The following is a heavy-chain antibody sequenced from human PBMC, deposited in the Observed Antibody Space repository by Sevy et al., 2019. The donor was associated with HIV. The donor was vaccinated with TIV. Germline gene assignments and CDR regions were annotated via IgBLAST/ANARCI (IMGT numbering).Heavy chain of an antibody. CDR1: GFTFSSYG. CDR2: ISPDGTNK. CDR3: ATGYCSPICLIDY. J-gene: IGHJ4*02. D-gene: IGHD2-2*03. Sequence: GGSLRLSCAASGFTFSSYGMYWVRQAPGKGLEWVAVISPDGTNKYYGDSMRGRFTISRDNSKNTLYLQMDTVRVEDTAVYYCATGYCSPICLIDYWGQGTLVTVSS. V-gene: IGHV3-30*03.